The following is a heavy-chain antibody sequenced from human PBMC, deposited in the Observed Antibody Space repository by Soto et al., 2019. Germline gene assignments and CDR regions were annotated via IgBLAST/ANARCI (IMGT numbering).Heavy chain of an antibody. CDR1: GYIFTTYG. CDR2: ISTDSGYT. CDR3: ARDRPPGSLYGMDA. J-gene: IGHJ6*02. V-gene: IGHV1-18*01. Sequence: QIQLVQSGGEVERPGASVTVSCEASGYIFTTYGLSWVRQTPAHGIEWMGWISTDSGYTQYSQRLHGRVTMTRDTSTNTAYMESRDLTFNGTCIYYCARDRPPGSLYGMDAWGQETAVTVSS.